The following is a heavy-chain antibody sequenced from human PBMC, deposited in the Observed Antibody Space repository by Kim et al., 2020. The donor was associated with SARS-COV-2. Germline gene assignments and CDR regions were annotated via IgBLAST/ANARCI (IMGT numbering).Heavy chain of an antibody. J-gene: IGHJ4*02. Sequence: GGSLRLSCAASGFAFSDYWLSWVRQAPGKGLEWVANINQDGTQTYCVDSVKGRCTISRDNAKNSLFLQLNRLRDEDTAVYYCTSMGREVSPYYFDYWGQGTLVSVSS. CDR3: TSMGREVSPYYFDY. CDR2: INQDGTQT. D-gene: IGHD3-10*01. CDR1: GFAFSDYW. V-gene: IGHV3-7*01.